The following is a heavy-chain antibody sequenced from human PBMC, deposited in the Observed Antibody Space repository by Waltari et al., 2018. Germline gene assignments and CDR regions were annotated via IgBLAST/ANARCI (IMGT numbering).Heavy chain of an antibody. CDR1: GGSISSYY. J-gene: IGHJ4*02. D-gene: IGHD3-16*02. CDR2: IYYSGST. CDR3: ARSITFGGVIVIPFAN. Sequence: QVQLQESCPGLVKPSETLSLTCTVSGGSISSYYWSWIRQPPGKGLEWIGYIYYSGSTNYNPSLKSRVTISVDTSKNQFSLKLSSVTAADTAVYYCARSITFGGVIVIPFANWGQGTLVTVSS. V-gene: IGHV4-59*01.